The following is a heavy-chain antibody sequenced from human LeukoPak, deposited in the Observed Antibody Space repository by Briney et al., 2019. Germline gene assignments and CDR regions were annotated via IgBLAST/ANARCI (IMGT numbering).Heavy chain of an antibody. CDR2: IKQDGSEK. CDR1: GFTFSSYW. Sequence: GGSLRLSCAASGFTFSSYWMSWVRQAPGKGLEWVANIKQDGSEKYYVDSVKGRFTISRDNAKNSLYLRMNSLRAEDTAVYYCARERPMYYFDYWGQVTLVTVSS. J-gene: IGHJ4*02. CDR3: ARERPMYYFDY. V-gene: IGHV3-7*03.